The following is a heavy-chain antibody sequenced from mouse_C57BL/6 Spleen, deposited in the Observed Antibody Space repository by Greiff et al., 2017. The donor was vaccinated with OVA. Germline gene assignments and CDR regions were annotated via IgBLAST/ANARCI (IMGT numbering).Heavy chain of an antibody. V-gene: IGHV1-55*01. D-gene: IGHD2-4*01. Sequence: VQLQQPGAELVKPGASVKMSCKASGYTFTSYWITWVKQRPGQGLEWIGDIYPGSGSTNYNEKFKSKATLTVDTSSSTAYMQLSSLTSEDSAVYYCARREYDYDGDYFDYWGQGTTLTVSS. CDR3: ARREYDYDGDYFDY. CDR1: GYTFTSYW. J-gene: IGHJ2*01. CDR2: IYPGSGST.